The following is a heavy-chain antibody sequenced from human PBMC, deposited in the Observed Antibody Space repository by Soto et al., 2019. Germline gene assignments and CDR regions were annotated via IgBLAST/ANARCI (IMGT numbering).Heavy chain of an antibody. J-gene: IGHJ6*02. D-gene: IGHD5-12*01. CDR2: ISSYNGDT. Sequence: QVQLVQSGAEVKKPGASVKVSCKASGYTFTRSGISWVRQAPGQGPEWMGWISSYNGDTNYAQTFQGRVTMTTDTSTSTAYMELRSLRSDDTAVYYCAREGVAPYYYAGMDVWGQGTTVTVSS. V-gene: IGHV1-18*01. CDR3: AREGVAPYYYAGMDV. CDR1: GYTFTRSG.